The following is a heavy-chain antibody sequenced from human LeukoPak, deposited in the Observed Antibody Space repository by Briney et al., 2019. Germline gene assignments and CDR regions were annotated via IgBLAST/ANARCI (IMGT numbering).Heavy chain of an antibody. CDR3: AREIGGSSSPGDDAFDI. Sequence: GGSLRLSCAASGFSSSSYSMNWVRQAPGKGLEWVSSISSSSFYIYYADSVKGRFSISRDNAKSSLYLQMNSLRAEDTAVYYCAREIGGSSSPGDDAFDIWGQGTMVTVSS. CDR2: ISSSSFYI. CDR1: GFSSSSYS. J-gene: IGHJ3*02. V-gene: IGHV3-21*01. D-gene: IGHD6-13*01.